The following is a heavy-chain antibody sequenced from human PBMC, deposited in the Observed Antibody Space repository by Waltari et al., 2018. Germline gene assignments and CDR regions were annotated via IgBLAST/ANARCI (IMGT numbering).Heavy chain of an antibody. CDR1: GCPLCRGGYY. V-gene: IGHV4-30-2*01. J-gene: IGHJ4*02. CDR3: ARYSNSSDQGFDY. D-gene: IGHD6-6*01. Sequence: QAQLQESGPGLVKPSQTLSLPCPVSGCPLCRGGYYRRWLRQHPGKGLEWIGYIYHSGSTYYNPSLKSRVTISVDMSKNQFSLKLSSVTAADTAVYYCARYSNSSDQGFDYWGQGTLVTVSS. CDR2: IYHSGST.